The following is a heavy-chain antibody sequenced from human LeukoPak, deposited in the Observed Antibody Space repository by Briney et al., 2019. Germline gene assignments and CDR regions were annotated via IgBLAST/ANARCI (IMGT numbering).Heavy chain of an antibody. D-gene: IGHD3-9*01. CDR1: GFTFSNYG. CDR3: AKERVDWRYFDY. CDR2: ITSSGGST. Sequence: GGTLRLSCAASGFTFSNYGMSWVRQAPGKGLEWVSAITSSGGSTYYADSVKGRFTTSRDNSKNTLYLQMNSLRAEDTAVYYCAKERVDWRYFDYWGQGTLVTVSS. V-gene: IGHV3-23*01. J-gene: IGHJ4*02.